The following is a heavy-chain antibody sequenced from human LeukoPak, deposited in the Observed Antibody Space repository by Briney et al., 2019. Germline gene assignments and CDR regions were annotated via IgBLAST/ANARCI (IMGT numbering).Heavy chain of an antibody. J-gene: IGHJ4*02. D-gene: IGHD1-26*01. Sequence: GESLKISCKGSGYSFTTYRIGWVRQMPGKGLEWMGVISPGDSDTRYSPSFQGQVTISADKSISTAYLQWSSLKASDTAMYYCARHVVGATTEIDYWGQGTLVTVSS. CDR1: GYSFTTYR. V-gene: IGHV5-51*01. CDR3: ARHVVGATTEIDY. CDR2: ISPGDSDT.